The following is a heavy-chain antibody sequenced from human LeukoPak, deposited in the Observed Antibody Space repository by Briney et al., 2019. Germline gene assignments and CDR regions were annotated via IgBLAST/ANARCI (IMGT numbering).Heavy chain of an antibody. D-gene: IGHD6-6*01. CDR2: INHSGST. CDR3: ARVGSSSSSAFYYYYYMDV. CDR1: GGSFSGYY. J-gene: IGHJ6*03. Sequence: PSETLSLTCAVYGGSFSGYYWSWIRQPPGKGLEWIGEINHSGSTNYNPSLKSRVTISVDTSKNQFSLKLSSVTAADTAVYYCARVGSSSSSAFYYYYYMDVWGKGTTVTVSS. V-gene: IGHV4-34*01.